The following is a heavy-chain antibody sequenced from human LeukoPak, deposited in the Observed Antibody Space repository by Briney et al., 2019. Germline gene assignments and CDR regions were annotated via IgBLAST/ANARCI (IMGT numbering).Heavy chain of an antibody. D-gene: IGHD2-15*01. CDR2: INPNDGSST. Sequence: QPGGSLRLSCAASGFTFRDYWMHWVRQAPGKGLVWVSRINPNDGSSTTYADSVKGRFTISRDNAKNTLYLQMNSLTAEDTAVYYCARGGGCPGGSCYSAYYYYYGMDVWGQGTTVTVSS. CDR1: GFTFRDYW. V-gene: IGHV3-74*01. CDR3: ARGGGCPGGSCYSAYYYYYGMDV. J-gene: IGHJ6*02.